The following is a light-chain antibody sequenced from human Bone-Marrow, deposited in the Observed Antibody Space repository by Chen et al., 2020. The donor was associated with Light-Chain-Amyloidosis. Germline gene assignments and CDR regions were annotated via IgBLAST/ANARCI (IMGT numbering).Light chain of an antibody. CDR2: LAF. CDR1: QSLRHSRGYTY. J-gene: IGKJ2*01. V-gene: IGKV2-28*01. Sequence: VVLTQSPLSLSVSPGASASIPCRASQSLRHSRGYTYLDWYLQKPVQSPQLLFYLAFNRASGVPDRFGASGSGTDFTLTITTVEAEDVGVYYWMQALQTPQYSFGQGTKLEI. CDR3: MQALQTPQYS.